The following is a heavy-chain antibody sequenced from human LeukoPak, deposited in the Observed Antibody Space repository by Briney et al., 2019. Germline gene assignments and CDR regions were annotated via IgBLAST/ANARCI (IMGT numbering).Heavy chain of an antibody. CDR1: GFTFSDYY. CDR3: ARSPPDYDFWSAENYYYMDV. J-gene: IGHJ6*03. Sequence: GGSLRLSCAASGFTFSDYYMSWIRQAPGKGLEWVSYISSSGSTIYYADSVKGRFTISRDNAKNSLYLQMNSLRAEDTAVYYCARSPPDYDFWSAENYYYMDVWGKGTTVTVSS. CDR2: ISSSGSTI. D-gene: IGHD3-3*01. V-gene: IGHV3-11*04.